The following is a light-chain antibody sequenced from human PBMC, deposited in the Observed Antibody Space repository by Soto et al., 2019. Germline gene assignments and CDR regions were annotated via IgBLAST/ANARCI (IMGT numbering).Light chain of an antibody. CDR1: QSVSSSY. V-gene: IGKV3-20*01. Sequence: EIVLTQSPDTLSLSPGERATLSCRASQSVSSSYLAWYQQKPGQAPRLLIYDASSRATGIPDRFSGSGSGTDFTLTISRLEPEDFAVYYCQQYGSSLLTFGGGTKVEIK. CDR2: DAS. CDR3: QQYGSSLLT. J-gene: IGKJ4*01.